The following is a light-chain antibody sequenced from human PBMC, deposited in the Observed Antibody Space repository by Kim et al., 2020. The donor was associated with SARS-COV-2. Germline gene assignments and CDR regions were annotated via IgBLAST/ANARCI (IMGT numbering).Light chain of an antibody. V-gene: IGLV3-1*01. CDR1: DLGDKY. CDR3: QTWDGITAV. Sequence: SGSPGQTASITCSGDDLGDKYTCWYQQKPGQSPLLVIYQDDRRPSGIPDRFSGSNSGNTATLTISGTQAMDEADYYCQTWDGITAVFGGGTRLTVL. CDR2: QDD. J-gene: IGLJ3*02.